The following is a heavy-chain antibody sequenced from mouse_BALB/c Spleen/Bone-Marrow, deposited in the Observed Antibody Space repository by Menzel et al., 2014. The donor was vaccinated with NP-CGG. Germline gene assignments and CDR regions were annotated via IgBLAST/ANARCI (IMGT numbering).Heavy chain of an antibody. Sequence: VQLVESGAELVRPGTSVKVSCKASGYAFTDYLIEWVKQRPGQGLEWIGVINPGSGGTHYNEKFKGKATPTADKSSSTAYMQLSSLTSDDSAVYFCARWLGPGWYFDVWGAGTTATVSS. CDR3: ARWLGPGWYFDV. CDR2: INPGSGGT. D-gene: IGHD4-1*01. V-gene: IGHV1-54*01. CDR1: GYAFTDYL. J-gene: IGHJ1*01.